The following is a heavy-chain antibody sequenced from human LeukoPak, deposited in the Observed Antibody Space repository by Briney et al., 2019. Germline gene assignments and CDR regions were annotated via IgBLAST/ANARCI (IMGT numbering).Heavy chain of an antibody. J-gene: IGHJ4*02. Sequence: ASVKVSCKASGYTFTNYGINWVRQAPGQGLEWVGWISAHTGDTNYAQRVQGRVTMTTDTSTSTIYMELRSLKSDDTAIYYCARESPGNFDFWGQGTLVTVSS. CDR3: ARESPGNFDF. D-gene: IGHD1-26*01. CDR2: ISAHTGDT. CDR1: GYTFTNYG. V-gene: IGHV1-18*01.